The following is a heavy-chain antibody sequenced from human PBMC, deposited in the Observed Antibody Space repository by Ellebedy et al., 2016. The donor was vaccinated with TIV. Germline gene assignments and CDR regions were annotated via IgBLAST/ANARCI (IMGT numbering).Heavy chain of an antibody. V-gene: IGHV3-7*01. J-gene: IGHJ4*02. CDR3: ASPYRGRFDY. Sequence: GGSLRLXCAASGFTFSSYWMSWVRQAPGKGLEWVANIKQDGAVEHYVDSVKGRFTISRDNDNNSLYLRMSSLRAEDTAVYYCASPYRGRFDYWGPGTLVTVSS. D-gene: IGHD3-16*01. CDR1: GFTFSSYW. CDR2: IKQDGAVE.